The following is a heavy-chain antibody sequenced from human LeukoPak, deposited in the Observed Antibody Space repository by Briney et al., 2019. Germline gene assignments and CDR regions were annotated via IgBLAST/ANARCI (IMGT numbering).Heavy chain of an antibody. J-gene: IGHJ6*03. CDR2: ISGSGNYI. CDR3: AGLRRAYCYYMDV. CDR1: EVTFSTYT. D-gene: IGHD2-15*01. Sequence: GGSLRLSCAASEVTFSTYTMTWVRQAPGKGLEWVSSISGSGNYIYYADSLKGRFTISRDNANNLLFLQMSSLRAEDTAVYFCAGLRRAYCYYMDVWGKGTTVTVSS. V-gene: IGHV3-21*06.